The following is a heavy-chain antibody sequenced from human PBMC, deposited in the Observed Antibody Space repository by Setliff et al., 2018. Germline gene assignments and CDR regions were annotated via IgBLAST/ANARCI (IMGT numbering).Heavy chain of an antibody. CDR1: GFTFSSYE. CDR2: ISSSGSTI. D-gene: IGHD4-17*01. Sequence: GGSLRLSCTTSGFTFSSYEVNWVRQAPGKGLEWVSYISSSGSTIYYADSVKGRFTISRDNAKNSLYLQMNSLRAEDTAVYYCASGYGDYAPFDYWGQGTLVTVSS. J-gene: IGHJ4*02. V-gene: IGHV3-48*03. CDR3: ASGYGDYAPFDY.